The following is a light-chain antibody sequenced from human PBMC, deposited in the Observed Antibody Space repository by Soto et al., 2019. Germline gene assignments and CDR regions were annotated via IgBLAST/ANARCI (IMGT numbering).Light chain of an antibody. V-gene: IGKV4-1*01. CDR2: WTS. CDR1: QSLLFASDNKNY. Sequence: IVMTQSPESLAVSLGETATINCKSSQSLLFASDNKNYLAWYQQTPGQPPKLLISWTSTRESGVPDRFSGSGSGTDFTLTISSLQAEDVAVYYCQQYYNAPLTFGQGTRVEVK. J-gene: IGKJ1*01. CDR3: QQYYNAPLT.